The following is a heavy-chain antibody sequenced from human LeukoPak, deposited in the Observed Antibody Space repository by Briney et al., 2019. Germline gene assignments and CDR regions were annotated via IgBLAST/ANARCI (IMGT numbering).Heavy chain of an antibody. J-gene: IGHJ4*02. V-gene: IGHV4-59*01. CDR2: IYYSGST. D-gene: IGHD3-22*01. CDR3: AGWKDVGSGGYYTFDY. Sequence: PSETLSLTCTVSGGSISSYYWSWIRQPPGKGLEWIGYIYYSGSTNYNPSLKSRVTISVDTSKNQFSLKLSSVTAADTAVYYCAGWKDVGSGGYYTFDYWGQGTLVTVSS. CDR1: GGSISSYY.